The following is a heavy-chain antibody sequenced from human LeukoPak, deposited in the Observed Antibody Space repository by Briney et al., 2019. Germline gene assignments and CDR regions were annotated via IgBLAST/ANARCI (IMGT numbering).Heavy chain of an antibody. CDR3: ARDFSSGSGDFDY. CDR2: ISSSSSYI. Sequence: PGGSLRLSCAASEFTFSSYAMNWVRQAPGKGLEWVSSISSSSSYIYYADSVKGRFTISRDNAKNSLYLQMNSLRAEDTAVYYCARDFSSGSGDFDYWGQGTLVTVSS. D-gene: IGHD2-15*01. J-gene: IGHJ4*02. CDR1: EFTFSSYA. V-gene: IGHV3-21*01.